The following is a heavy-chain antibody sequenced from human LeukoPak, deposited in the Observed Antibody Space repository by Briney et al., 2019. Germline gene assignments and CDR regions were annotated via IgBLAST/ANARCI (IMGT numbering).Heavy chain of an antibody. Sequence: ASVKVSCKASGYTFTGYYMHWVRQAPGQELEWMGWINPNSGGTNYAQKFQGRVTMTRDTSISTAYMELSRLRSDDTAVYYCARGYSSSWLYFDYWGQGTLVTVSS. CDR1: GYTFTGYY. CDR3: ARGYSSSWLYFDY. D-gene: IGHD6-13*01. CDR2: INPNSGGT. J-gene: IGHJ4*02. V-gene: IGHV1-2*02.